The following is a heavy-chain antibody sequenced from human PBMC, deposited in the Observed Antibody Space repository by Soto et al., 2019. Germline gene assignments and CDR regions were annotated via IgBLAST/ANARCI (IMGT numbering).Heavy chain of an antibody. J-gene: IGHJ6*02. CDR1: GFTFSSYA. V-gene: IGHV3-23*01. CDR2: FSAGGDMT. D-gene: IGHD3-10*01. Sequence: DVQLLESGGHLVQPGGSLKPSCSASGFTFSSYALSWVRQASGKGLAWVSSFSAGGDMTYNSDSVKGRFTISRDNSNNAMFLHMHNLRIEDTALYYCARGDRGGSGSPASYYYSGWDVWGQGATVTVS. CDR3: ARGDRGGSGSPASYYYSGWDV.